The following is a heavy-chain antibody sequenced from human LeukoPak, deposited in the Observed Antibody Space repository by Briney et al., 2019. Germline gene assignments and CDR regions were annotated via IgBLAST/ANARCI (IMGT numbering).Heavy chain of an antibody. V-gene: IGHV3-33*01. J-gene: IGHJ3*01. D-gene: IGHD2-2*01. CDR2: IWYDGTHI. CDR3: ARENWDHCSGRTCYGVFDL. Sequence: GGSLRLSCAASGLTLSTYGVHWVRQAPGKGLEWVAVIWYDGTHIYYGDSVNGRFTISRDNSKNTLNLQMNSLRGEDTAVYYCARENWDHCSGRTCYGVFDLWGQGTMVTVSS. CDR1: GLTLSTYG.